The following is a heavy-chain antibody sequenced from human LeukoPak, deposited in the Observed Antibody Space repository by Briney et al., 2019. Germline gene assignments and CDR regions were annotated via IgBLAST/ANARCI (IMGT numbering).Heavy chain of an antibody. J-gene: IGHJ4*02. D-gene: IGHD3-16*02. CDR2: INPNSGGT. Sequence: ASVRASCKASGYTFTAYYLHWVRQAPGQGLEWMGWINPNSGGTNYAQKFKGWVTLTRDTSINTTYMELSRLASDVTAVYFCARGTPGSYLGYWGQGTLVTVSS. CDR3: ARGTPGSYLGY. V-gene: IGHV1-2*04. CDR1: GYTFTAYY.